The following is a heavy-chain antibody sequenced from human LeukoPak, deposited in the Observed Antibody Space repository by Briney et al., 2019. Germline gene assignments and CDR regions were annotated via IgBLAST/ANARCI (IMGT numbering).Heavy chain of an antibody. D-gene: IGHD2-15*01. CDR2: ISAYTGNT. V-gene: IGHV1-18*01. J-gene: IGHJ6*03. Sequence: GASVKVSSKASGYTFTSYGISWVRQAPGQGLEWMGWISAYTGNTNYAQKLQGRVTMTTDTSTSTAYMELRSLRSDDTAVYYCARDLYCSGGSCYYYYYYMDVWGKGTTVTVSS. CDR1: GYTFTSYG. CDR3: ARDLYCSGGSCYYYYYYMDV.